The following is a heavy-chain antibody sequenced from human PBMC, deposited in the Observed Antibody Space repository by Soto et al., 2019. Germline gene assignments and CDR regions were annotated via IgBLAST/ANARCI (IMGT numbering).Heavy chain of an antibody. CDR3: TTDTDSSGYYYVTPPDYYYYGMDV. CDR1: GFTFSNAW. Sequence: EVQLVEPGGGLVKPGGSLRLSCAASGFTFSNAWMNWVRQAPGKGLEWVGRIKSKTDGGTTDYAAPVKGRFTISRDDSKNTLYLQMNSLKTEDTAVYYCTTDTDSSGYYYVTPPDYYYYGMDVWGQGTTVTVSS. D-gene: IGHD3-22*01. V-gene: IGHV3-15*07. CDR2: IKSKTDGGTT. J-gene: IGHJ6*02.